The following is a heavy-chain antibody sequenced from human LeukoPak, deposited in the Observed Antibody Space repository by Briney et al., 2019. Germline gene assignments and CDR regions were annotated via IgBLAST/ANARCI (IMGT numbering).Heavy chain of an antibody. V-gene: IGHV4-38-2*02. Sequence: ASETLSLTCSVSNYSISSGYYWGWIRQPPGKGLEWIGNIYHSGNTYYNPSLKSRVTISIDTSKNQFSLKLSSVTAADTAVYFCARGPVLYFTPHFDYWGQGTLVTVSS. CDR1: NYSISSGYY. D-gene: IGHD2-8*01. CDR2: IYHSGNT. CDR3: ARGPVLYFTPHFDY. J-gene: IGHJ4*02.